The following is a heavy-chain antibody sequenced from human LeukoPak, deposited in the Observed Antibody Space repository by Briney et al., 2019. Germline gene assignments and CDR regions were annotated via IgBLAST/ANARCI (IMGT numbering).Heavy chain of an antibody. CDR1: GGSISSYY. Sequence: PSETLSLTCTVSGGSISSYYWSWIRQPPGKGLEWIGYIYYSGSTNYNPSLKSRVTISVDTSKNQFPLKLSSVTAADTAVYYCARGSRDYYFDYWGQGTLVTVSS. V-gene: IGHV4-59*01. J-gene: IGHJ4*02. D-gene: IGHD2-21*02. CDR3: ARGSRDYYFDY. CDR2: IYYSGST.